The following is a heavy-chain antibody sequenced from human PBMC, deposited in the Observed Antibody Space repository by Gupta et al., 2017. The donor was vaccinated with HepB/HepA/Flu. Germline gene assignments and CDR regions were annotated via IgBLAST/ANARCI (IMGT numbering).Heavy chain of an antibody. CDR2: INAGNGDT. Sequence: QVPLVQSGAEEKKPGASVKVSCKTSEYTFTRYAVHWVRQAPGQRLEWMGWINAGNGDTKYSERFQGRITITRYTSANTAYMELSSLRSEDTAVYYCAQLAVAGTWSQGTLVTVSS. V-gene: IGHV1-3*05. CDR3: AQLAVAGT. D-gene: IGHD6-19*01. J-gene: IGHJ4*02. CDR1: EYTFTRYA.